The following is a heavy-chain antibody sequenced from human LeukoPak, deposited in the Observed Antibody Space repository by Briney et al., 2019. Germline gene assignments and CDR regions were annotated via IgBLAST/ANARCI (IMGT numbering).Heavy chain of an antibody. CDR3: ARRLWFGELFYAFDI. V-gene: IGHV4-39*07. J-gene: IGHJ3*02. CDR1: GASIRSSSHY. Sequence: SETLSLTCAVSGASIRSSSHYWGWIRQPPGKGLEWIGSIFYSGSTYYNPSLTSRVTISVDTSKNQFSLKLSSVTAADTAVYYCARRLWFGELFYAFDIWGQGTMVTVSS. CDR2: IFYSGST. D-gene: IGHD3-10*01.